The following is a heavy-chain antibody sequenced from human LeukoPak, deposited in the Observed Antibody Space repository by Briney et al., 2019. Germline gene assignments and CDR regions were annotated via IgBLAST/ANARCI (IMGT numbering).Heavy chain of an antibody. V-gene: IGHV1-69*05. J-gene: IGHJ4*02. Sequence: SVKVSCKASGGTFSSYAISWVRQAPGQGLEWMGRIIPIFGTANYAQKFQGRVTITTDESTSTAYMELSSLRSEDTAVYYCARDRDGYSYGYEIDYWGLGTLVTVSS. CDR2: IIPIFGTA. CDR1: GGTFSSYA. CDR3: ARDRDGYSYGYEIDY. D-gene: IGHD5-18*01.